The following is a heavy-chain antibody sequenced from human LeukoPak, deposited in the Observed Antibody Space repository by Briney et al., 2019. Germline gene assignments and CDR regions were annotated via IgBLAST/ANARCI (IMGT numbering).Heavy chain of an antibody. Sequence: ASVKVSCKASGYTFTSYAMNWVRQAPGQGLEWMGWINPNSGDTNYAQKFQGRVTMIRDTSISTAYMELSRLRSEDTAVYYCARDRGYSYAKKSSEYYYMDVWGKGTTVTISS. J-gene: IGHJ6*03. CDR2: INPNSGDT. CDR1: GYTFTSYA. D-gene: IGHD5-18*01. CDR3: ARDRGYSYAKKSSEYYYMDV. V-gene: IGHV1-2*02.